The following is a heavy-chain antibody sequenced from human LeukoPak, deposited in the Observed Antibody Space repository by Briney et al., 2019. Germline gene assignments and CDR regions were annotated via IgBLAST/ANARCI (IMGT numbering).Heavy chain of an antibody. Sequence: SETLSLTCTVSGGSISSYYWSWVRQPAGKGLEWVGRIYASGSTNYNPSLKSRVTISVDTSKNQFSLKLSSVTAADTAVYYCARDHKKYYYDSSGYYYVETDAFDIWGQGTMVTVSS. D-gene: IGHD3-22*01. V-gene: IGHV4-4*07. CDR2: IYASGST. CDR3: ARDHKKYYYDSSGYYYVETDAFDI. J-gene: IGHJ3*02. CDR1: GGSISSYY.